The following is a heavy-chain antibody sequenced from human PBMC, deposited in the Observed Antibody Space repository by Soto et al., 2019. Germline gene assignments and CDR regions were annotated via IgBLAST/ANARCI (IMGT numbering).Heavy chain of an antibody. CDR2: IIPIFGTA. CDR1: GGTFSSYA. CDR3: ARGRRKYQLPTNWFDP. Sequence: SVKVSCKASGGTFSSYAISWVRQAPGQGLEWMGGIIPIFGTANYAQKFQGRVTITADESTSTAYMELSSLRSEDTAVYYCARGRRKYQLPTNWFDPWGQGTLVTVSS. V-gene: IGHV1-69*13. D-gene: IGHD2-2*01. J-gene: IGHJ5*02.